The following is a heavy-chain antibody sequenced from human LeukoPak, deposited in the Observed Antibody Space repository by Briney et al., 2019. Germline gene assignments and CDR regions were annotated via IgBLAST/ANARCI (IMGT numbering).Heavy chain of an antibody. J-gene: IGHJ4*02. V-gene: IGHV3-21*01. Sequence: PGGSLRLSCAASGFTFSSYSMNWVRQAPGKGLEWVSSISSSSSYIYYADPVKGRFTISRDNAKNSLYLQMNSLRAEDTAVYYCAKHSMDYGDYVGEDYWGQGTLVTVPS. D-gene: IGHD4-17*01. CDR1: GFTFSSYS. CDR2: ISSSSSYI. CDR3: AKHSMDYGDYVGEDY.